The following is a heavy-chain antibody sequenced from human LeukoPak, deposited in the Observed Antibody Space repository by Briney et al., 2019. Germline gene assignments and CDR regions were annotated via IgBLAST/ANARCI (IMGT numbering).Heavy chain of an antibody. CDR3: ARGPRRGSSSWSEVGY. CDR1: GYTFTSYG. Sequence: GASVKVSCKASGYTFTSYGISWVRQAPGQGLEWMGRISAYNGNTNYAQKLQGRVTMTTGTSTSTAYMELRSLRSDDTAVYYCARGPRRGSSSWSEVGYWGQGTLVTVSS. CDR2: ISAYNGNT. V-gene: IGHV1-18*01. J-gene: IGHJ4*02. D-gene: IGHD6-13*01.